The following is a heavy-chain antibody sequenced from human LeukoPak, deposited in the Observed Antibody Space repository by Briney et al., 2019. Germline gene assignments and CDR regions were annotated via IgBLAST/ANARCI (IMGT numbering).Heavy chain of an antibody. J-gene: IGHJ6*01. CDR2: ISYHGSNK. V-gene: IGHV3-30-3*01. CDR1: GFTFGSYA. Sequence: GGSLRLSCAASGFTFGSYAMHWVRQAPGKGLEWVAVISYHGSNKYYADSVKGRFTISRDNSKNRLFLRMKSLRAEDTAVYYCASESEVWFGASRSYFYYGMDVWGQGTTVTVSS. CDR3: ASESEVWFGASRSYFYYGMDV. D-gene: IGHD3-10*01.